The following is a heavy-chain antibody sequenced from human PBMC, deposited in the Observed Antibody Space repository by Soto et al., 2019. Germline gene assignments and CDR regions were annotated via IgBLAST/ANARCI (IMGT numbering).Heavy chain of an antibody. J-gene: IGHJ4*02. D-gene: IGHD3-9*01. CDR3: AKDRPTNTYYDIWTGYC. CDR1: GFTFSSYA. V-gene: IGHV3-23*01. CDR2: ISGSGGST. Sequence: GGSLRLSCAASGFTFSSYAMSWVRQAPGKGLEWVSAISGSGGSTYYADSVKGRFTISRDNSKNTLYLQMNSLRAEDTAVYYCAKDRPTNTYYDIWTGYCWGQGTLVTVSS.